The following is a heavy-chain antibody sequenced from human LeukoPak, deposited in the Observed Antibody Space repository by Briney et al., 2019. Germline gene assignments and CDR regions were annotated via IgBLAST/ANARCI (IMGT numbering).Heavy chain of an antibody. CDR2: ISYDGSNK. Sequence: GGSLRLSCAASGFTFSSYAMHWVRQAPGKGLEWAAVISYDGSNKYYADSVKGRFTISRDNSKNTLYLQMNSLRAEDTAVYYCARVERWLQRAYYYGMDVWGQGTTVTVSS. CDR1: GFTFSSYA. D-gene: IGHD5-24*01. J-gene: IGHJ6*02. CDR3: ARVERWLQRAYYYGMDV. V-gene: IGHV3-30-3*01.